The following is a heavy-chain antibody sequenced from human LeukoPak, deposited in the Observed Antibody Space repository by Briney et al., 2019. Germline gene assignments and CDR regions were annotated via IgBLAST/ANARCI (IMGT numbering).Heavy chain of an antibody. CDR3: AKDRWLAQLIDY. J-gene: IGHJ4*02. V-gene: IGHV3-30*18. CDR1: GFTFSSYG. CDR2: ISYDGSNK. Sequence: GGSLRLSCAASGFTFSSYGMHWVRQAPGKGLEWVAVISYDGSNKYYADSVKGRFTISRDNSKNTLYLQMNSLRAEDTAVYYCAKDRWLAQLIDYWGQGTLVTVSS. D-gene: IGHD6-19*01.